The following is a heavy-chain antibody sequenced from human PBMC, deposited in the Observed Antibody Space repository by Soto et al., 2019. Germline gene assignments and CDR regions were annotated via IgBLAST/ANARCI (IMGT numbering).Heavy chain of an antibody. CDR1: GGTFSSYT. CDR2: IIPILGIA. D-gene: IGHD5-18*01. CDR3: ARDAQGAMAYFDY. V-gene: IGHV1-69*08. Sequence: QVQLVQSGAEVKKPGSSVKVSCKASGGTFSSYTISWVRQAPGQGPEWMGRIIPILGIANYAQKFQGRVTITADKSTSKAYMELSSLRSEDTAVYYCARDAQGAMAYFDYWGQGTLVTVSS. J-gene: IGHJ4*02.